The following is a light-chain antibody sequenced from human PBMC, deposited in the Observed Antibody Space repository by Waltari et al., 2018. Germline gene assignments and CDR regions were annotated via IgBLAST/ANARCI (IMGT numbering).Light chain of an antibody. CDR2: QDT. Sequence: SYDLTQPPSVSASPGQTASIACFGDKLGDKYVSCFQQKPGQSPVLVIYQDTKRPSVLPERFSASNSGNTATLTVSETQAVDAASYYCQTWDSNTVVFGGGTTLTVL. V-gene: IGLV3-1*01. CDR3: QTWDSNTVV. CDR1: KLGDKY. J-gene: IGLJ2*01.